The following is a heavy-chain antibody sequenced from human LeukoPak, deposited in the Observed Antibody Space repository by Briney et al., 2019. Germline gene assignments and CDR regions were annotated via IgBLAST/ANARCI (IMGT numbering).Heavy chain of an antibody. CDR2: ISGSGGST. J-gene: IGHJ4*02. V-gene: IGHV3-23*01. CDR3: AKSRGTYYYDSSSGPSDY. Sequence: GGSLRLSCAASGFTFSSYGMSWVRQAPGKGLEWVSAISGSGGSTYYADSVKGRFTISRDNSKNTLYLQMNSLRAEDTAVYYCAKSRGTYYYDSSSGPSDYWGQGTLVTVSS. CDR1: GFTFSSYG. D-gene: IGHD3-22*01.